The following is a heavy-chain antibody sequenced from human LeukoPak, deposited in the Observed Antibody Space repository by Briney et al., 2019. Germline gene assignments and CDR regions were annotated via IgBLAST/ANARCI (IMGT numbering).Heavy chain of an antibody. CDR2: IYSGGST. D-gene: IGHD6-6*01. Sequence: PGGSLRLSCAASGSTFSRYWMSWVRQAPGKGLEWVSVIYSGGSTYYADSVKGRFTISRDNSKNTLYLQMNSLRAEDTAVYYCARDVSSSSSYRYYYYYMDVWGKGTTVTVSS. J-gene: IGHJ6*03. CDR1: GSTFSRYW. CDR3: ARDVSSSSSYRYYYYYMDV. V-gene: IGHV3-53*01.